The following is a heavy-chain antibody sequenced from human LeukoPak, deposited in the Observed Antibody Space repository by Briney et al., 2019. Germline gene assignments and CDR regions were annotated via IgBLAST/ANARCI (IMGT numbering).Heavy chain of an antibody. D-gene: IGHD5-12*01. CDR2: SYYIGST. CDR1: GGSVSSGSYY. V-gene: IGHV4-61*01. CDR3: ARAGIVATATNFDY. J-gene: IGHJ4*02. Sequence: SETLSLTCSVSGGSVSSGSYYWSWIRQPPGKGLERIGYSYYIGSTKYNPSLKSRVTISVDTSKNQFSLKVSSVTAADTAVYYCARAGIVATATNFDYWGQGTLVTVSS.